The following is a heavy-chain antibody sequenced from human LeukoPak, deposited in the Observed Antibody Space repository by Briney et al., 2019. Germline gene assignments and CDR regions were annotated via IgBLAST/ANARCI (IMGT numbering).Heavy chain of an antibody. CDR2: ISSSGSTI. V-gene: IGHV3-48*03. CDR1: GFTFSSYE. J-gene: IGHJ4*02. Sequence: PGGSLRLSCAASGFTFSSYEMNWVRQAPGKGLEWVSYISSSGSTIYYADSVKGRFTISRDNAKNSLYLQMNSLRAEDTAVYYCAKDDDGIVVVTAMDYWGQGTLVTVSS. CDR3: AKDDDGIVVVTAMDY. D-gene: IGHD2-21*02.